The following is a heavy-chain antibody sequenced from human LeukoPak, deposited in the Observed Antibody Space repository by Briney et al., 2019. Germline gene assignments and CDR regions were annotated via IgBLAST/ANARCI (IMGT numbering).Heavy chain of an antibody. D-gene: IGHD3-22*01. Sequence: GGSLRLSCAASGFTFSSYAMHWVRQAPAKGLEYVSAISSNGGSTYYANSVKGRFTISRDNSKNTLYLQMGSLRAEDMAVYYCARDFYKYYYDSSGSGPGYWGQGTLVTVSS. V-gene: IGHV3-64*01. CDR3: ARDFYKYYYDSSGSGPGY. CDR1: GFTFSSYA. CDR2: ISSNGGST. J-gene: IGHJ4*02.